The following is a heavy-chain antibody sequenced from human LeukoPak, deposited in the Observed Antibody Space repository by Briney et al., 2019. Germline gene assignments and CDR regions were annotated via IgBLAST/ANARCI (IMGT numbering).Heavy chain of an antibody. CDR1: GFTFSSYA. D-gene: IGHD2-21*02. Sequence: PGGSLRLSCAASGFTFSSYAMSCVRQAPGKGLEWVSTISGSGGTTNYEDSVKGRFTISRDNSKNTLYLQMNSLRVEDTAVYYCAKDRFELLFLYGVYWGQGTLVTVSS. J-gene: IGHJ4*02. CDR2: ISGSGGTT. CDR3: AKDRFELLFLYGVY. V-gene: IGHV3-23*01.